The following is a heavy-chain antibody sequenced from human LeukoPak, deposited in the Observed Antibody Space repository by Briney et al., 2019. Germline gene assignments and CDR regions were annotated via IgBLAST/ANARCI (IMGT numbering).Heavy chain of an antibody. CDR1: GGSFSGYY. Sequence: SETLSLTCAVYGGSFSGYYWSWIRQPPGKGLEWIGEINHNGSTNYNPSLKSRVTISVDTSKNQFSLKLSSVTAADTAVYYCARGRNIVVVVGGFDYWGQGTLVTVSS. J-gene: IGHJ4*02. D-gene: IGHD2-15*01. CDR2: INHNGST. V-gene: IGHV4-34*01. CDR3: ARGRNIVVVVGGFDY.